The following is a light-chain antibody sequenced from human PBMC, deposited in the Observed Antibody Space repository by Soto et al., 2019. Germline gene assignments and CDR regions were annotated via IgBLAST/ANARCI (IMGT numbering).Light chain of an antibody. CDR3: QSYDSYTVI. CDR2: EHN. V-gene: IGLV6-57*04. Sequence: NFMLTQPHSVSESPGKTVTISCTRSSGSIADHYVQWYQQRPGSAPTTVIYEHNQRPSGVPDRFSGSTDGSSNSASLTISGLQTGDEADYFCQSYDSYTVIFGGGTKLTVL. J-gene: IGLJ2*01. CDR1: SGSIADHY.